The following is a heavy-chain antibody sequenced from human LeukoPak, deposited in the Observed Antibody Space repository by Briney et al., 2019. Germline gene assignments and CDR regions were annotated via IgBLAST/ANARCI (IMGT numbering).Heavy chain of an antibody. CDR3: TRHSWDGYNLGY. Sequence: PGGSLKLSCAASGFTFSGSAMHWVRQASGKGLEWVGRIRSKANSYATAYAASVKGRFTISRDDSKNTAYLQMNSLKTEDTAVYYCTRHSWDGYNLGYWGRGTLVTVSS. CDR1: GFTFSGSA. CDR2: IRSKANSYAT. V-gene: IGHV3-73*01. D-gene: IGHD5-24*01. J-gene: IGHJ4*02.